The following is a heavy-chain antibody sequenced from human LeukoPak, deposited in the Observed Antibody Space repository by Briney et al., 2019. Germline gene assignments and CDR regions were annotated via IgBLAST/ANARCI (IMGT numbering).Heavy chain of an antibody. CDR2: IYSGGST. V-gene: IGHV3-53*01. J-gene: IGHJ5*02. CDR1: GFTVSSNY. CDR3: AKAPYYATYNWFDP. D-gene: IGHD3-3*01. Sequence: GGSMRLSCAASGFTVSSNYMSWVRQAPGKGLGWVSVIYSGGSTYYADSVKGRFTISRDNSKNTLYLQMNSLRAEDTAVYYCAKAPYYATYNWFDPWGQGTLVTVSS.